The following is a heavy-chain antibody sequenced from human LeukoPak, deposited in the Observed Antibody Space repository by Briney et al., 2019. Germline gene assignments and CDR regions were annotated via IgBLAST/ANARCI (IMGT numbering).Heavy chain of an antibody. CDR1: GFTFSSYG. CDR3: ARGGMRGKISYTYYYMDV. Sequence: GSLRLSCAASGFTFSSYGMNWVRQAPGKGLEWVSGFSGSTGSTHYADSVKGRFTISRDNSRDTLSLQVNSLRGEDTAVYYCARGGMRGKISYTYYYMDVWGKGTTVTVSS. J-gene: IGHJ6*03. V-gene: IGHV3-23*01. CDR2: FSGSTGST. D-gene: IGHD2-2*02.